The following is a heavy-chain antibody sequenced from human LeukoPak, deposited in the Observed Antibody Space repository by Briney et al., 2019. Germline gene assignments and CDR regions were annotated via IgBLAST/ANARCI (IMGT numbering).Heavy chain of an antibody. J-gene: IGHJ4*02. CDR3: AREKWELLDY. V-gene: IGHV3-48*03. CDR1: RFTFSSYE. CDR2: ISSSGSTI. D-gene: IGHD1-26*01. Sequence: GALRLSCAASRFTFSSYEMNWVRQAPGKGLEWVSYISSSGSTIYYADSVKGRFTISRDNAKNSLYLQMNSLRAEDTAVYYCAREKWELLDYWGQGTLVTVSS.